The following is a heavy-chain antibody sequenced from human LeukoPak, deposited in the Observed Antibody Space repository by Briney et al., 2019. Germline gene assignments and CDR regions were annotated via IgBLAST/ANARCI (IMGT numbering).Heavy chain of an antibody. CDR2: ISWKSNNI. J-gene: IGHJ4*02. D-gene: IGHD3-22*01. V-gene: IGHV3-9*01. CDR1: GFTFEDHA. Sequence: GGSLRLSCVTSGFTFEDHAMHWVRQGPGKGLEWLAGISWKSNNIIYADSVRGRVTISRDNAKNSLFLQMNSLGIEDTALYYCARDFSNDYFRHFDFWGRGTQVTVSS. CDR3: ARDFSNDYFRHFDF.